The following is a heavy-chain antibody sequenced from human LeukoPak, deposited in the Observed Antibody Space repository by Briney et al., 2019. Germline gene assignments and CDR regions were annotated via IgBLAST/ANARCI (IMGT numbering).Heavy chain of an antibody. CDR3: TTSPAWFDP. V-gene: IGHV3-15*01. CDR1: GFTFSNAW. J-gene: IGHJ5*02. CDR2: IKSKTDGGTT. Sequence: GGSLRLSCAASGFTFSNAWMSWVRQAPGKGLEWVCRIKSKTDGGTTDYAAPVKGRFTISRDDSKNTLYLQMDSLKTEDTAVYYCTTSPAWFDPWGQGTLVTVSS.